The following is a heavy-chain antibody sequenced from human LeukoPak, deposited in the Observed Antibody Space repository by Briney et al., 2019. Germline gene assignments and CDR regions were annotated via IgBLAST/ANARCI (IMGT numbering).Heavy chain of an antibody. V-gene: IGHV4-61*02. CDR2: IYTSGCT. D-gene: IGHD3-22*01. CDR3: AREYYDSSGYYSSWFDP. J-gene: IGHJ5*02. CDR1: GGSISSGSYY. Sequence: SRTLSFTCTVSGGSISSGSYYWSWIRQPAGKGLEWIGRIYTSGCTNYNPSLKSRVTISVDTSKNQFSLKLSSVTAADTAVYYCAREYYDSSGYYSSWFDPWGQGTLVTVSS.